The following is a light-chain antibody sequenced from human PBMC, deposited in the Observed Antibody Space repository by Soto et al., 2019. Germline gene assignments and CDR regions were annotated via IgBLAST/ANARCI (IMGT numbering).Light chain of an antibody. V-gene: IGKV2-28*01. Sequence: VMTQSPLSLHVTPGESASISCRSSEILLYSNGYNYLDWYLQKPGQPPQLLIYMGSNRASGVPERFSGSGSGTHFTLKISRVEAEDVGIYYCMQGLQDLTFGQGTRLEIK. CDR1: EILLYSNGYNY. J-gene: IGKJ5*01. CDR3: MQGLQDLT. CDR2: MGS.